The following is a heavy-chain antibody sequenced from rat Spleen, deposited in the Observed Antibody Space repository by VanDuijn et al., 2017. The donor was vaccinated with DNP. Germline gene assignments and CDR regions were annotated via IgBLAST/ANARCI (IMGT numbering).Heavy chain of an antibody. Sequence: EVQLVESGGGPAQPGRSLKLSCVASGFIFSNYWMTWIRQAPGKGLEWVASISNTGDNTYYSDSVKGRFSLSRDNGKSTLYLQMDSLRSEDTATYYCIRDTAYWGQGTLVTVSS. V-gene: IGHV5-31*01. CDR3: IRDTAY. CDR2: ISNTGDNT. J-gene: IGHJ3*01. CDR1: GFIFSNYW.